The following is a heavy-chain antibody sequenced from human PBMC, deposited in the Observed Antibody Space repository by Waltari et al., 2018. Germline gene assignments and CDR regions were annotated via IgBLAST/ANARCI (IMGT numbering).Heavy chain of an antibody. V-gene: IGHV4-34*01. CDR3: ARALMYFSYGYADY. D-gene: IGHD5-18*01. CDR1: GGSFSGYY. J-gene: IGHJ4*02. CDR2: INHSGST. Sequence: QVQLQQWGAGLLKPSETLSLTCAVYGGSFSGYYWSWIRKPPGKGLEWIGEINHSGSTNYNPSLKSRVTISVDTSKNQFSLKLSSVTAADTAVYYCARALMYFSYGYADYWGQGTLVTVSS.